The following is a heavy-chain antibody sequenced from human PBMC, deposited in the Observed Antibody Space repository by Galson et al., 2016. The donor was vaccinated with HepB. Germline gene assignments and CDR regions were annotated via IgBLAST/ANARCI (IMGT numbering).Heavy chain of an antibody. D-gene: IGHD1-26*01. J-gene: IGHJ3*02. CDR3: TTDLRFAEPSLSGTSPFDI. CDR2: IKSKSDGGTT. Sequence: SLRLSCATSGFTFANAWMSWVRHIPGKGLEWIGLIKSKSDGGTTDLAAAVKDRFSVSRDDSKNTLYLVMNSLKTDDTAIYYCTTDLRFAEPSLSGTSPFDIWGQGTMVTVSS. V-gene: IGHV3-15*01. CDR1: GFTFANAW.